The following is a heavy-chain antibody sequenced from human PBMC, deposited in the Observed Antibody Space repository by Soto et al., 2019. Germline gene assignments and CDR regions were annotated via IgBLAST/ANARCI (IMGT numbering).Heavy chain of an antibody. CDR1: GGSVSSDNYY. D-gene: IGHD2-2*01. CDR2: IYYSGST. J-gene: IGHJ5*02. Sequence: SETLSLTCTVSGGSVSSDNYYWTWIRQPPGKGLEWIGCIYYSGSTNYNPSLKSRVIISLDTSKNQFSLNLSSVTAADTAVYYCARHVREDPYCSSTSCYVFRTGLIWFDPWGQGTLVTVSS. CDR3: ARHVREDPYCSSTSCYVFRTGLIWFDP. V-gene: IGHV4-61*01.